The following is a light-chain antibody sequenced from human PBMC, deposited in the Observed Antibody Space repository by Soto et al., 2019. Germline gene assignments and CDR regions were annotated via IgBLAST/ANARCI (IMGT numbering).Light chain of an antibody. CDR3: QSYDSSLSGWV. V-gene: IGLV1-40*01. J-gene: IGLJ3*02. CDR1: SCNIGAGYG. Sequence: QSVLTQPPSVSGAPGQRVTISCTGSSCNIGAGYGVHWYQQLPGTAPKLLIYGNSNRPSGVPDRFSGSKSGTSASLAITGLQAEDEADYYCQSYDSSLSGWVFGGGTKLTVL. CDR2: GNS.